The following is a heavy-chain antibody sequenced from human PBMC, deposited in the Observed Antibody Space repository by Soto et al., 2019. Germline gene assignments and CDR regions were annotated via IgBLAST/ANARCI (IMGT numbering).Heavy chain of an antibody. CDR2: INPSDGTT. V-gene: IGHV1-46*01. CDR3: ETSLQLRKGLAFDY. CDR1: GYTITTYF. D-gene: IGHD1-7*01. Sequence: QVQLVQSGAEVKKPGASVKVSCKASGYTITTYFMQWVRQAPGQGLEWVGIINPSDGTTSYAQKFPGRVTMTMDTSTNTGYMDLSSLRSEDTAVYYCETSLQLRKGLAFDYWGQGTLVTVSS. J-gene: IGHJ4*02.